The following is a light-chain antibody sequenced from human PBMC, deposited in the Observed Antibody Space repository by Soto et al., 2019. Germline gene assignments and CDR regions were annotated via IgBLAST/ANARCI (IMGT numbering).Light chain of an antibody. CDR1: QSVSSSY. J-gene: IGKJ1*01. CDR3: QQYGSSPPWT. V-gene: IGKV3-20*01. CDR2: GAS. Sequence: EIVLTQSPGTLSLSPGERATLSCRASQSVSSSYLAWYQQKPGQAPRLLIYGASSRATGIPDRFSGSGSGTDFTLTIIILEPEDFAVYYCQQYGSSPPWTFGQGTKVELK.